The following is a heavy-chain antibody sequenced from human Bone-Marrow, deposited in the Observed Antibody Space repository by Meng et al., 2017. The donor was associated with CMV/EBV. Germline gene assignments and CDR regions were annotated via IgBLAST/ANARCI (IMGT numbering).Heavy chain of an antibody. J-gene: IGHJ4*02. D-gene: IGHD4-23*01. CDR1: GFILTDHF. V-gene: IGHV3-11*01. CDR2: IRGRGGST. Sequence: GESLKISCVASGFILTDHFMTWIRQTPGKGLEWVAYIRGRGGSTWYADSVKGRFTIFRDNSKNSLHLQMNNLRGEDTAVYYCARDRGVDNGGNSGSFDYWGQGTLVTGSS. CDR3: ARDRGVDNGGNSGSFDY.